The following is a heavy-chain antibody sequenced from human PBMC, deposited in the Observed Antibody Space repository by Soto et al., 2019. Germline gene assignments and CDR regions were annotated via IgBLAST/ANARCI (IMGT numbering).Heavy chain of an antibody. Sequence: QLQLQESGSGLVKPSQTLSLTCAVSGGSISSDGYSWSWIRQPPGKGLEWIGYIYHSGGTYYNPSLKSRVTIAVDRSTNQFSLKMSSVTAADTAVYYCAREAERGRWFDPWGQGTLVTVSS. J-gene: IGHJ5*02. CDR1: GGSISSDGYS. CDR3: AREAERGRWFDP. D-gene: IGHD3-16*01. CDR2: IYHSGGT. V-gene: IGHV4-30-2*01.